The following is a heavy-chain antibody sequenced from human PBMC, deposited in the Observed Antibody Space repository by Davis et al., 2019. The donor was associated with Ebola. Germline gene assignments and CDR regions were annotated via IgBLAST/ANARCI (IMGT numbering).Heavy chain of an antibody. CDR2: IYYSGST. CDR1: GGSISSYY. J-gene: IGHJ4*02. CDR3: ARGRITMVRGVIITNDLDY. Sequence: PSETLSLTCTVSGGSISSYYWSWIRQPPGKGLEWIGYIYYSGSTNYNPSLKSRVTISVDTSKNQFSLKLSSVTAADTAVYYCARGRITMVRGVIITNDLDYWGQGTLVTVSS. D-gene: IGHD3-10*01. V-gene: IGHV4-59*01.